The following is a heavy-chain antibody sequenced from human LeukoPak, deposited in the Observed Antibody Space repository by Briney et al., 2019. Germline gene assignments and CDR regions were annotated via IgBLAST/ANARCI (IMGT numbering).Heavy chain of an antibody. CDR3: AREGAYGDFEY. CDR2: ISAYNGNT. J-gene: IGHJ4*02. Sequence: ASVKVSCKASGYTFNRYGISWVRQAPGQGLEWMGWISAYNGNTNYAQKVQGSVTMTTNTSTSTAYMELRSLRSDDTAVYYCAREGAYGDFEYWGQGTLVTVSS. D-gene: IGHD4-17*01. CDR1: GYTFNRYG. V-gene: IGHV1-18*01.